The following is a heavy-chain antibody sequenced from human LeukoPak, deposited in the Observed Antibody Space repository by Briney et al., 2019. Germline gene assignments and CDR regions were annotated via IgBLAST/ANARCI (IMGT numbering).Heavy chain of an antibody. V-gene: IGHV1-18*01. D-gene: IGHD1-26*01. CDR2: ISAYNGNT. CDR1: GYTFTSYG. J-gene: IGHJ6*02. CDR3: ARDSGSYSYYYYGMDV. Sequence: GASVKVSCKASGYTFTSYGISWVRQAPGQGLEWMGWISAYNGNTNYAQKLQGRVTMTTDTSTGTAYMELRSLRSDDTAVYYCARDSGSYSYYYYGMDVWGQGTTVTVSS.